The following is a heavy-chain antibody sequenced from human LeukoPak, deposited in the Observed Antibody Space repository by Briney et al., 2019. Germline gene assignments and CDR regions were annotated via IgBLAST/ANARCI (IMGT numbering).Heavy chain of an antibody. Sequence: ASETLSLTCTVSGGSISSYDWSWVRQPPGKGLEWSRYIYYSGSTNYNPSLKSRVTISVDTSKNQFSLKLSSVTAADTAVYYCARDQLLWFGESNYYYYGMDVWGQGTTVTVSS. CDR1: GGSISSYD. CDR3: ARDQLLWFGESNYYYYGMDV. V-gene: IGHV4-59*01. J-gene: IGHJ6*02. CDR2: IYYSGST. D-gene: IGHD3-10*01.